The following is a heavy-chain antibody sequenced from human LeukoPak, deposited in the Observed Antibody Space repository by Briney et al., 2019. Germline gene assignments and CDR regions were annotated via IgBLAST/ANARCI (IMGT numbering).Heavy chain of an antibody. CDR2: ILYSGST. Sequence: SETLSVTCTVSGGSISPYYWNWIRQPPGKGLEWIGHILYSGSTTYNPSLKSRVTISIDKSKNQFSPNLTSVTAADTAVYYCARVKMSRDNVYYYYYLDVWGKGTTVTVSS. J-gene: IGHJ6*03. CDR1: GGSISPYY. V-gene: IGHV4-59*01. CDR3: ARVKMSRDNVYYYYYLDV. D-gene: IGHD1-1*01.